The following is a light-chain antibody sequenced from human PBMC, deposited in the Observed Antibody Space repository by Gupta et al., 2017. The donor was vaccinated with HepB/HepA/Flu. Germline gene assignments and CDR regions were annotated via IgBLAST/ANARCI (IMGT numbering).Light chain of an antibody. CDR3: GTWDNSLGVVV. V-gene: IGLV1-51*02. CDR1: TSNIGKSS. CDR2: KNY. Sequence: QSVLTQPPSVSAAPGHKVTVSCSGSTSNIGKSSVSWYQQFPETAPKLLIYKNYKRPSRLPDRFSRSNSGTSATLGITGLPTGDEADYYCGTWDNSLGVVVIGGGTKLTVL. J-gene: IGLJ2*01.